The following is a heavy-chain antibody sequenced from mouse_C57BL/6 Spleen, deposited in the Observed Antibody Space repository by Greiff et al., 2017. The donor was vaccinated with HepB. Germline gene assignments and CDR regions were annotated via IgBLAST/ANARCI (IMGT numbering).Heavy chain of an antibody. V-gene: IGHV1-69*01. J-gene: IGHJ1*03. Sequence: QVQLKESGAELVMPGASVKLSCKASGYTFTSYWMHWVKQRPGQGLEWIGEIDPSDSYTNYNQKFKGKSTLTVDKSSSTAYMQLSSLTSEDSAVYYCARSTVVATRYFDVWGTGTTVTVSS. CDR1: GYTFTSYW. CDR3: ARSTVVATRYFDV. CDR2: IDPSDSYT. D-gene: IGHD1-1*01.